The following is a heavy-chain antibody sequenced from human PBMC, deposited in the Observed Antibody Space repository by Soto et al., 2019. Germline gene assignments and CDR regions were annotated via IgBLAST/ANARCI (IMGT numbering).Heavy chain of an antibody. V-gene: IGHV3-74*01. D-gene: IGHD6-13*01. CDR1: GFTFSTYW. Sequence: DVHLVESGGNMVQPGESLRLSCSVSGFTFSTYWMHWVRQVPGQSPFWVSRISGDGNITTYADSVRGRFTISRDNAKNTLYLQMNGLRVEDTAIYYCTRGPRVDSAGTGAHWGPGTPVTVSS. CDR2: ISGDGNIT. J-gene: IGHJ4*02. CDR3: TRGPRVDSAGTGAH.